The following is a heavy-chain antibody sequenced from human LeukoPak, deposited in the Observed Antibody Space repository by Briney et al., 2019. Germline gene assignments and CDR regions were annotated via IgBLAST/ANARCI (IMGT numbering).Heavy chain of an antibody. D-gene: IGHD5-18*01. J-gene: IGHJ4*02. CDR2: ISYDGSNK. CDR3: ARELPDVDTAMDY. V-gene: IGHV3-30*03. Sequence: VQPGRSLRLSCAASGFTFSSYGMHWVRQAPGKGLEWVAVISYDGSNKYYADSVKGRFTISRDNSKNTLYLQMNSLRAEDTAVYYCARELPDVDTAMDYWGQGTLVTVSS. CDR1: GFTFSSYG.